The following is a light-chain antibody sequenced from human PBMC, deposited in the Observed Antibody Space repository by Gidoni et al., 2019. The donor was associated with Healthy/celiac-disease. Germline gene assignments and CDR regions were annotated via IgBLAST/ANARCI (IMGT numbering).Light chain of an antibody. V-gene: IGLV1-40*01. Sequence: QSVLTPPPSVSGAPGQRVPISCTGSSSNIGAGYDLHWYQQLPGTAPKLLIYGNSNRPSGVPDRFSGSKSGTSASLAITGLQAEDEADYYCQSYDSSLSGSDVFGTGTKVTV. J-gene: IGLJ1*01. CDR3: QSYDSSLSGSDV. CDR1: SSNIGAGYD. CDR2: GNS.